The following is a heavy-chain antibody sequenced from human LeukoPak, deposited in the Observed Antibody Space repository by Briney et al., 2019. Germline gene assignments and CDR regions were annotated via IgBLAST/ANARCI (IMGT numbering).Heavy chain of an antibody. CDR2: INHSGST. Sequence: SETLSLTCAVYGGSFSGYYWSWIRQPPGKGLEWIGEINHSGSTNYNPSLMSRVTISVDTSKNQFSLKLSSVTAADTAVYYCARVSRWLQCFDYWGQGTLVTVSS. J-gene: IGHJ4*02. CDR1: GGSFSGYY. CDR3: ARVSRWLQCFDY. V-gene: IGHV4-34*01. D-gene: IGHD5-24*01.